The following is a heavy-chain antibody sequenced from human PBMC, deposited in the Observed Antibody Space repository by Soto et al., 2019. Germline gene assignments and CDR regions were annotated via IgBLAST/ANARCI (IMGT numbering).Heavy chain of an antibody. J-gene: IGHJ6*02. CDR3: ARSLLDEYSSSWRSAYYGMDV. Sequence: QVQLVQSGAEVKKPGASVKVSCKASGFTFSAYYIYWVRQAPGQGLEWSGWINPNSGGTNNAQKFQGRFTMTRDTSTSTVYMELSALISGDTAVYYCARSLLDEYSSSWRSAYYGMDVLGHGTTVTVSS. CDR2: INPNSGGT. V-gene: IGHV1-2*02. D-gene: IGHD6-13*01. CDR1: GFTFSAYY.